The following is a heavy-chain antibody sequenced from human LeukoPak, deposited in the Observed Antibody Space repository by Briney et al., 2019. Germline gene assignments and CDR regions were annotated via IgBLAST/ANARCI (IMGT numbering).Heavy chain of an antibody. CDR2: FDPEQNTM. J-gene: IGHJ4*02. D-gene: IGHD3-3*01. V-gene: IGHV1-24*01. CDR1: GDILTELS. Sequence: GASVKVSCKVSGDILTELSIQWVRQAPGKGLECMGGFDPEQNTMIYAQRLQGRVTMTEDTSTDTAYMELSSLTSEDTGIYYCATRSGDFWSGYVNWGQGTLVTVPS. CDR3: ATRSGDFWSGYVN.